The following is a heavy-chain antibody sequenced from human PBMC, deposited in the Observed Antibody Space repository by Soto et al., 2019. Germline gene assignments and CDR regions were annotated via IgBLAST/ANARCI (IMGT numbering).Heavy chain of an antibody. J-gene: IGHJ3*02. V-gene: IGHV3-64D*06. CDR3: VKGVSYAFDI. CDR1: GLTFSSYT. CDR2: ISSNGGST. Sequence: GGSLRLSCAASGLTFSSYTMNWVRQAPGKGLEYVSAISSNGGSTYYADSVKGRFTISRDNSKNTLYLQMSSLRAEDTAVYYCVKGVSYAFDIWGQGTMVTVSS. D-gene: IGHD3-16*01.